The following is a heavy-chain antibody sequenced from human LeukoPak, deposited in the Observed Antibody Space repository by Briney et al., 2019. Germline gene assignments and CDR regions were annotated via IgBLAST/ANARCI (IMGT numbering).Heavy chain of an antibody. J-gene: IGHJ6*03. D-gene: IGHD2-2*01. Sequence: ASVKVSCRASGYTFTSYDINWVRQATGQGLEWMGWMNPNSGNTGYAQKFQGRVTMTRNTSISTAYMELSSLRSEDTAVYYCALDELLSGGYYYYMDVWGKGTRSPSP. CDR1: GYTFTSYD. V-gene: IGHV1-8*01. CDR2: MNPNSGNT. CDR3: ALDELLSGGYYYYMDV.